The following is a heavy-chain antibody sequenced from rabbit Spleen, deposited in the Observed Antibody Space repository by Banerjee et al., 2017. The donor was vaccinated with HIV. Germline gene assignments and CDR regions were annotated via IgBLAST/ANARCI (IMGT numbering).Heavy chain of an antibody. D-gene: IGHD8-1*01. V-gene: IGHV1S40*01. J-gene: IGHJ4*01. CDR1: GFSFSSSYD. CDR2: IYTTNLKT. CDR3: TRDLASDVGCGYISYLDL. Sequence: QSLEESGGGLVQPGASLTLTCTASGFSFSSSYDICWVRQAPGKGLEWIACIYTTNLKTYYASWAKGRFAISKTSSTTVTLQMTSLTVTDTATYFCTRDLASDVGCGYISYLDLWGPGTLVTVS.